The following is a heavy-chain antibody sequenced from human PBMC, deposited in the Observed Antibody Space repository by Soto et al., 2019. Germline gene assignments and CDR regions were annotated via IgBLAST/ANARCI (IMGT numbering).Heavy chain of an antibody. CDR3: ARFPSSMVRGVMGFDY. D-gene: IGHD3-10*01. CDR1: GFTFSSYE. CDR2: ISSSGSTI. J-gene: IGHJ4*02. V-gene: IGHV3-48*03. Sequence: GGSLRLSCTASGFTFSSYEMNWVRQAPGKGLEWVSYISSSGSTIYYADSVKGRFTISRDNAKNSLYLQMNSLRAEDTAVYYCARFPSSMVRGVMGFDYWGQGTLVTVSS.